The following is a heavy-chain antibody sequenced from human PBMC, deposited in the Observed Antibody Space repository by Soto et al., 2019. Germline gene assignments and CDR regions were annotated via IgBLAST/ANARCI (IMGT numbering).Heavy chain of an antibody. D-gene: IGHD3-3*01. CDR1: GYSFITYA. CDR2: ITPNNGYT. V-gene: IGHV1-18*01. Sequence: QLQLMQSGGEAKNPGASVKGSCEASGYSFITYAISWLRQAPGQGLEWMGLITPNNGYTNYAQKFQGRLILTTDIPSSTAYMELTSLRYDDPAMYYCATAYDSGFDPWGQGTLVSVS. CDR3: ATAYDSGFDP. J-gene: IGHJ5*02.